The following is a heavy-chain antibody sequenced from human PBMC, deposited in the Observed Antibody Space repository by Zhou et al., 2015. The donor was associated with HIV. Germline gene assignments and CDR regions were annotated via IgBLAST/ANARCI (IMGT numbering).Heavy chain of an antibody. D-gene: IGHD5-18*01. V-gene: IGHV1-8*01. Sequence: QVQLVQSGAEVKKPGASVKVSCKASGYTFTSYDINWVRQATGQGLEWMGWMNPNSGNTGYAQKFQGRVTMTRNTSISTAYMELSSLRSEDTAVYYCARVGGYSYGLPRNAFDIWGQGTMVTVSS. CDR1: GYTFTSYD. J-gene: IGHJ3*02. CDR2: MNPNSGNT. CDR3: ARVGGYSYGLPRNAFDI.